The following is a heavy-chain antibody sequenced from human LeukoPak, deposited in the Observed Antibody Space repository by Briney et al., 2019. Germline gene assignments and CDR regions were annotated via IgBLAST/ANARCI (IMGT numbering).Heavy chain of an antibody. CDR2: ISSNGRRT. D-gene: IGHD3-16*01. Sequence: GGSLRLSCAASGFTFSSYSMHWVRQAPGKGLEFVSAISSNGRRTYYANSVKGRFTISRDISKNTLYLQMGSLRAEDMAVYYCARGIYDTDSLGLYFDHWGQGTLVTVSS. J-gene: IGHJ1*01. CDR1: GFTFSSYS. V-gene: IGHV3-64*01. CDR3: ARGIYDTDSLGLYFDH.